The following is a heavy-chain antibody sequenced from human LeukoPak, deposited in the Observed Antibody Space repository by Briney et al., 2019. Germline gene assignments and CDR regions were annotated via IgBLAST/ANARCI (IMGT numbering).Heavy chain of an antibody. CDR3: ARGSANDSSGYYYPYFDY. CDR2: INHSGST. Sequence: SETLSLTCAVYGGSFSGYYWSWIRQPPGKGLEWIGEINHSGSTNYNPSLKSRVTISVDTSKNQFSLKLSSVTAADTAVYYGARGSANDSSGYYYPYFDYWGQGTLVTVSS. V-gene: IGHV4-34*01. D-gene: IGHD3-22*01. J-gene: IGHJ4*02. CDR1: GGSFSGYY.